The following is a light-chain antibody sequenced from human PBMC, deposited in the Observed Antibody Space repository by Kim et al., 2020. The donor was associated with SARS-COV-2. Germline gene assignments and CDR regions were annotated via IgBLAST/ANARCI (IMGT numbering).Light chain of an antibody. V-gene: IGKV1-39*01. J-gene: IGKJ1*01. CDR1: QSISSS. CDR2: AAS. Sequence: AFEGNRLPITCRASQSISSSLNWYQQKPGKAPKLLFYAASSLQSGVPSRLSGGGSGTDFTLTISSLQPEDFATYYCQQSYSTPPTFGQGTKVDIK. CDR3: QQSYSTPPT.